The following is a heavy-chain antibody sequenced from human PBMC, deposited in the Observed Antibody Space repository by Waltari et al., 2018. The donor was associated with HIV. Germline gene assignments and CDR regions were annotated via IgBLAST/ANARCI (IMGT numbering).Heavy chain of an antibody. CDR2: IIPIFGTA. V-gene: IGHV1-69*01. D-gene: IGHD3-22*01. Sequence: QVQLVQSGAEVKKPGSSVKVSCKASGGTFSSYAISWVRQAPGQGLEWMGGIIPIFGTANYAQKFQGRVTITADEATSTAYMELSSLRSEDTAVYYCARATQYYYDSSGYYGDYWGQGTLVTVSS. CDR3: ARATQYYYDSSGYYGDY. CDR1: GGTFSSYA. J-gene: IGHJ4*02.